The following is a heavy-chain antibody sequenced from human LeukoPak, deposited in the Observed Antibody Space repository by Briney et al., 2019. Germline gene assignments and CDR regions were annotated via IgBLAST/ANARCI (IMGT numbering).Heavy chain of an antibody. V-gene: IGHV4-4*07. CDR3: ARRGGELPLYGPIDY. J-gene: IGHJ4*02. Sequence: SETLSLTCTVSGGSISSYYWSWIRQPAGKGQEWIGRIYTSGSTNYNPSLKSRVTMSVDTSKNQFSLKLSSVTAADTAVYYCARRGGELPLYGPIDYWGQGTLVTVSS. CDR1: GGSISSYY. CDR2: IYTSGST. D-gene: IGHD3-16*02.